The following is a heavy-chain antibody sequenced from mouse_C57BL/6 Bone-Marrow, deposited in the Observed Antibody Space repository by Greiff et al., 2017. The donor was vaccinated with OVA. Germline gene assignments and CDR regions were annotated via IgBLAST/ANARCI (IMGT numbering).Heavy chain of an antibody. D-gene: IGHD2-5*01. CDR3: ARDINYLFYSSVS. Sequence: VQLQQSGPELVKPGASVKISCKASGYAFSSSWMNWVKQRPGKGLEWIGRIYPGDGDTNYNGKFKGKATLTADKSSSTAYMQLSSLTSEDSAVXISARDINYLFYSSVSCGQGTTLSLSS. J-gene: IGHJ2*01. CDR2: IYPGDGDT. V-gene: IGHV1-82*01. CDR1: GYAFSSSW.